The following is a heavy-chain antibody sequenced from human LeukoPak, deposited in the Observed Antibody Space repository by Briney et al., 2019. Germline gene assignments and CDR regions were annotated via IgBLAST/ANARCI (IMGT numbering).Heavy chain of an antibody. CDR3: TTSLAGAVTAVYPFDN. J-gene: IGHJ4*02. CDR2: IKSKTDGGTT. V-gene: IGHV3-15*01. CDR1: GFTFSSYV. Sequence: GGSLRLSCAASGFTFSSYVMHWVRQAPGKGLEWVGRIKSKTDGGTTDYAAPVKGRITISRDDSTNTLHPQMNSLKTEDTAVYYCTTSLAGAVTAVYPFDNWGQGTLVTVSS. D-gene: IGHD2-21*02.